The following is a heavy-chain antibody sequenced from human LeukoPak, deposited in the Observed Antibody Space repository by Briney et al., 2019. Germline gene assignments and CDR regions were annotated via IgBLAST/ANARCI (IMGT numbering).Heavy chain of an antibody. CDR3: ARYGDYAPFAY. CDR2: INHSGST. Sequence: SETLSLTCAVYGGSFSGYYWSWIRQPPGKGLEWIGEINHSGSTNYNPSLKSRVTISVDKSKNQFSLKLSSVTAADTAVYYCARYGDYAPFAYWGQGTLVTVSS. J-gene: IGHJ4*02. D-gene: IGHD4-17*01. CDR1: GGSFSGYY. V-gene: IGHV4-34*01.